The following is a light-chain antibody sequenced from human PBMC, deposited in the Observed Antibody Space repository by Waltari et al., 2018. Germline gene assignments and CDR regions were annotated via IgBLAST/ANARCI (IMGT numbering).Light chain of an antibody. J-gene: IGKJ5*01. CDR3: QQGYVTPLT. CDR2: GAS. Sequence: DIQLTQSPSSLSASVGDTVLISCRASQTFGTYLNWYQQRPGKAPKLQIYGASTLQSGVPSRFSGSGSGTDFTLTISSLQPEDFVIYSCQQGYVTPLTFGQGTRLEI. CDR1: QTFGTY. V-gene: IGKV1-39*01.